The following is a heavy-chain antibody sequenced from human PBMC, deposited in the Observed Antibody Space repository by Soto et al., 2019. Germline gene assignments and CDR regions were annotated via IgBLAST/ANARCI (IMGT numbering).Heavy chain of an antibody. CDR1: GYTFTNFA. V-gene: IGHV1-18*01. CDR2: VSANNGFT. Sequence: ASVKVSCKTSGYTFTNFALSWVRQAPGQGLEWIGCVSANNGFTHFAQKFQGRVSVKTDTSTSTVYLDLRSLSSDDTAVYYCARGGAARHLDSWGQGTPVTVSS. D-gene: IGHD6-6*01. J-gene: IGHJ5*01. CDR3: ARGGAARHLDS.